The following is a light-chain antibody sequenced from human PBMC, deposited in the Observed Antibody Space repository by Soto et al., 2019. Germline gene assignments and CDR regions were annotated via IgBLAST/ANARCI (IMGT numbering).Light chain of an antibody. CDR3: QQYNSYPGT. CDR2: KAS. Sequence: DIQMTQSTSTLSASVGDRVTITCRASQSISSWLAWYQQKPGKAPKLLIYKASSLESGVPSRFSGSGSGTEFTLTISSLQPDDFATDYCQQYNSYPGTFGQGTKLEIK. J-gene: IGKJ2*01. V-gene: IGKV1-5*03. CDR1: QSISSW.